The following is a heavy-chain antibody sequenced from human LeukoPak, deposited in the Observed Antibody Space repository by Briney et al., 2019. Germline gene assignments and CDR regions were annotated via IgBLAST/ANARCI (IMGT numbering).Heavy chain of an antibody. CDR1: GFTVSSNY. Sequence: GGSLRLSCAASGFTVSSNYMSWVRQAPGKGLEWVSSISSSSSYIYYADSVKGRFTISRDNAKNSQYLQMNSLRAEDTAVYYCARTQYNWNGPGGYWGQGTLVTVSS. D-gene: IGHD1-1*01. CDR2: ISSSSSYI. J-gene: IGHJ4*02. V-gene: IGHV3-21*01. CDR3: ARTQYNWNGPGGY.